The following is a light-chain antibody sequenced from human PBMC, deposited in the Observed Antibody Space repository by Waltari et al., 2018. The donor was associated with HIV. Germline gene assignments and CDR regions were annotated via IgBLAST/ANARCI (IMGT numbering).Light chain of an antibody. CDR2: DAS. V-gene: IGKV3-11*01. CDR1: QTVNNY. Sequence: EIVLTQSPATLSLSPGERVTLFCRASQTVNNYLAWYQQKPGQTPRLLIYDASKRATGTPSRFSGSGSGTDFTLTISSLEPEDFAVYYCQQRSNWSGLTFGGGTKVEMK. CDR3: QQRSNWSGLT. J-gene: IGKJ4*01.